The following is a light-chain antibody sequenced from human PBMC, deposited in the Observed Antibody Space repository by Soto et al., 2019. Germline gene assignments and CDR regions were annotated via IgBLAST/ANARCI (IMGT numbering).Light chain of an antibody. CDR3: QQYSSSPWT. V-gene: IGKV3D-15*02. Sequence: ELAMPQSPATLYVSPGARATISRRASQSVSSDLAWYHQNPGQAPRLLTYGASNRATGITHSFGRRGSGTEFPLPISRLEPKDCAVYNCQQYSSSPWTFR. CDR1: QSVSSD. J-gene: IGKJ1*01. CDR2: GAS.